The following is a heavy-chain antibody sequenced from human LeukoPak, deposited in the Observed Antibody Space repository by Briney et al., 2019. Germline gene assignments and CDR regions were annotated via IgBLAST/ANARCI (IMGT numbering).Heavy chain of an antibody. V-gene: IGHV4-34*01. D-gene: IGHD3-10*01. Sequence: AETLSLTCAVYGDSFSGYHWSWLRQPPGKGLEWIGEINHSGSTKYNTSLKSRVTISVDTSTNQFSLKLSYVPAADTAVYYCARPWSSGEARRAFIFWGQGTLVTVSS. J-gene: IGHJ4*02. CDR2: INHSGST. CDR3: ARPWSSGEARRAFIF. CDR1: GDSFSGYH.